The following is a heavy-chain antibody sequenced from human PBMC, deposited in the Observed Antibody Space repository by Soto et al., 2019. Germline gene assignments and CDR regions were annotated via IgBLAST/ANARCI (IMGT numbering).Heavy chain of an antibody. J-gene: IGHJ4*02. CDR3: AHSLPLCAFDY. CDR1: GFSLSTSGVG. CDR2: IYWDDDK. Sequence: QITLKESGPTLVKPTQTLTLTCTFSGFSLSTSGVGVGWIRQPPGKALEWLALIYWDDDKRHSPSLKSRLTITKDTPKNQVVLTMTTMDPVDTATYYCAHSLPLCAFDYWGQGTLVTVSS. V-gene: IGHV2-5*02.